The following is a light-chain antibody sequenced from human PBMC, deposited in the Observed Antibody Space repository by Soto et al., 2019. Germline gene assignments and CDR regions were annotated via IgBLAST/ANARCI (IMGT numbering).Light chain of an antibody. Sequence: DIVMTQSPLSLPVTPGEPASISCRSTQSLLHSDGYNYLDWYLQKPGQSPQLLIYLGSNRASGVPDRFSGSGSGTDFTLKISRVEAEDVGIYYCMQSVRGRTFGQGTTVEIK. CDR1: QSLLHSDGYNY. V-gene: IGKV2-28*01. CDR3: MQSVRGRT. J-gene: IGKJ1*01. CDR2: LGS.